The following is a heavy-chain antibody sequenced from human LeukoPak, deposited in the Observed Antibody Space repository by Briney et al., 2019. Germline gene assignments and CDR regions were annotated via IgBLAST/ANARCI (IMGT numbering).Heavy chain of an antibody. CDR1: GFTFSSYS. CDR2: ISSSSIYI. V-gene: IGHV3-21*01. Sequence: PGGSLRLSCAASGFTFSSYSMNWVRQAPGKGLEWVSSISSSSIYIYYADSVKGRFTISRDNAKNSLYLQMNSLRAEDTAVYYCAREVSGYNDFDYWGQGTLVTVSS. CDR3: AREVSGYNDFDY. J-gene: IGHJ4*02. D-gene: IGHD5-12*01.